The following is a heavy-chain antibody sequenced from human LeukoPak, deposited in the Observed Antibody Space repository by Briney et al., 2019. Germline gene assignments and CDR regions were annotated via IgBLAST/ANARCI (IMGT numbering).Heavy chain of an antibody. J-gene: IGHJ4*02. CDR1: GFTFSSYE. CDR2: ISSSASTI. D-gene: IGHD6-13*01. V-gene: IGHV3-48*03. CDR3: ARVRSAAAGPLDY. Sequence: GGSLRLSCAASGFTFSSYEMNWVRQAPGKGLEWVSYISSSASTIYYADSVKGRFTISRDNAKNSVYLQMNRLRADDTAVYHCARVRSAAAGPLDYWGQGTLVTVSS.